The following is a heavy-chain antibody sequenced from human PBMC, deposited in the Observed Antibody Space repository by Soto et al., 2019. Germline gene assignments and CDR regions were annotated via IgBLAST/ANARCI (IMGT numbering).Heavy chain of an antibody. CDR2: MNPNSGNT. CDR1: GYTFTSYD. CDR3: ARWYCSSTSCDSYYCYGMDV. V-gene: IGHV1-8*01. J-gene: IGHJ6*02. D-gene: IGHD2-2*01. Sequence: GASVKVSCKASGYTFTSYDINWVRQATGQGLEWMGWMNPNSGNTGYAQKFQGRVTMTRNTSISTAYMELSSLRSEDTAVYYCARWYCSSTSCDSYYCYGMDVWGQGTTVTVSS.